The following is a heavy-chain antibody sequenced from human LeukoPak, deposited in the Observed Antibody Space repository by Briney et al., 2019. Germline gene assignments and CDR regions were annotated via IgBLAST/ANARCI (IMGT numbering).Heavy chain of an antibody. D-gene: IGHD6-19*01. Sequence: GESLKISCKGSGYRFTSYWIGWVRQMPGKGLEWMGIIYPGDSDTIYSPSFQGQVTISADKSTSTANLQWSSLKASDTAMYYCASANPRGSRGSGAGLHMGTDAFDIWGQGTMVTVSS. CDR2: IYPGDSDT. CDR3: ASANPRGSRGSGAGLHMGTDAFDI. CDR1: GYRFTSYW. V-gene: IGHV5-51*01. J-gene: IGHJ3*02.